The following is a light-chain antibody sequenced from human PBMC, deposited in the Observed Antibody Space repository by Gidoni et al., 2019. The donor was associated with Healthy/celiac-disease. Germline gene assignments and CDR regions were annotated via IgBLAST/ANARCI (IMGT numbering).Light chain of an antibody. CDR1: QSISSY. CDR2: AAS. Sequence: IQMTPSPSSLSASAGDRVTITCRASQSISSYLNWYQQKPGKAPKLLIYAASRLQSGVPSMFSGSVSGTDFTHTISSLQPAYFATYFCQESYRTPWTFGQGTKVEIK. V-gene: IGKV1-39*01. J-gene: IGKJ1*01. CDR3: QESYRTPWT.